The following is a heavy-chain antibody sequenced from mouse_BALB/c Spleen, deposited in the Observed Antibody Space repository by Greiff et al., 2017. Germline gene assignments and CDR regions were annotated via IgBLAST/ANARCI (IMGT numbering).Heavy chain of an antibody. CDR1: GFTFSNYW. CDR3: TLSYVSWFAY. Sequence: EVMLVESGGGLVQPGGSMKLSCVASGFTFSNYWMHWVRQSPEKGLEWVAEIRLKSNNYATHYAVSVKGRFTISRDDSKSRVYLQMNNLRAEDTGIYYCTLSYVSWFAYWGQGTLVTVSA. V-gene: IGHV6-6*02. D-gene: IGHD2-12*01. J-gene: IGHJ3*01. CDR2: IRLKSNNYAT.